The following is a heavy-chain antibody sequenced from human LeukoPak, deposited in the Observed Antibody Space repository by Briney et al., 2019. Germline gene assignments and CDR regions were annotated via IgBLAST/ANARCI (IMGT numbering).Heavy chain of an antibody. J-gene: IGHJ4*02. Sequence: TGGSLRLSCAASGFTFDDYAMHWVRQAPGKGLEWVSGISWNSGSIGYADSVKGRFTISRDNAKNSLYLQMNSLRAEDTALYYCAKGLTLHYGSGSADYWGQGTLVTVSS. CDR3: AKGLTLHYGSGSADY. CDR1: GFTFDDYA. V-gene: IGHV3-9*01. CDR2: ISWNSGSI. D-gene: IGHD3-10*01.